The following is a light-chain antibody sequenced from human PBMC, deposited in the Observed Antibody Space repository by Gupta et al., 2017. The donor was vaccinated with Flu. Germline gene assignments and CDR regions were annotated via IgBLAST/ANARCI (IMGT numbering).Light chain of an antibody. Sequence: DIQLTQSPSTLSASVGDRVTITCRASQSISSGLDWYQQKPGKAPKLLIYKASSLESGVPSRFSGSGSGTEFTLTISSLQPDDFATYYCQQYNSYTWTFGQGTKVEIK. CDR3: QQYNSYTWT. J-gene: IGKJ1*01. V-gene: IGKV1-5*03. CDR2: KAS. CDR1: QSISSG.